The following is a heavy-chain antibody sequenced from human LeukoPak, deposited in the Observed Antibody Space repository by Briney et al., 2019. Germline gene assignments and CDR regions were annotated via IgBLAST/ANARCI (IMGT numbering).Heavy chain of an antibody. CDR2: IYYSGST. CDR1: GGSISSSSYY. CDR3: ARDEYSYGYS. J-gene: IGHJ5*02. Sequence: SETLSLTCTVSGGSISSSSYYWGWIRQPPGKGLEWIGSIYYSGSTYYNPSLKSRVTISIHTSKNQFSLKLSSVTAADTAMYYCARDEYSYGYSWGQGTLVTVSS. D-gene: IGHD5-18*01. V-gene: IGHV4-39*07.